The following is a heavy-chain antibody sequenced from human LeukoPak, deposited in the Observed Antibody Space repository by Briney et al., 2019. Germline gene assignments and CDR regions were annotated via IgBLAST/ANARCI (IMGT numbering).Heavy chain of an antibody. D-gene: IGHD2-2*02. CDR1: GFTFSGSA. Sequence: SGGSLKLSCAASGFTFSGSAMHWVRQASGKGLEWVGHIRSKANSYATAYAASVKGRFTISRDDPKNTLYLQMNSLKTEDTAVYYCTTDPYTKVLSDYWGQGTLVTVSS. V-gene: IGHV3-73*01. CDR3: TTDPYTKVLSDY. CDR2: IRSKANSYAT. J-gene: IGHJ4*02.